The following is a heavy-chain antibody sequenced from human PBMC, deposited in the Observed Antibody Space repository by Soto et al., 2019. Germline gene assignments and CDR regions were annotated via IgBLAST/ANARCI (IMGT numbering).Heavy chain of an antibody. V-gene: IGHV4-59*01. CDR1: GGSISSYY. CDR2: IYYSGST. Sequence: QVQLQESGPGLVKPSVTLSLTCTVSGGSISSYYWSWIRQPPGKGLEWIGYIYYSGSTNYNPALKSRVTISVDTSKNQFSLKLSSVTAADTAVYYCARSDGSYWGQGTLVTVSS. CDR3: ARSDGSY. J-gene: IGHJ4*02.